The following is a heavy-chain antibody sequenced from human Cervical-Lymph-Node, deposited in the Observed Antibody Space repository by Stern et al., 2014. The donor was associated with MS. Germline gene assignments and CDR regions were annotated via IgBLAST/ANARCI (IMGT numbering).Heavy chain of an antibody. CDR1: GYTFTRYG. Sequence: QVQLVQSGAEVRKPGASVKVSCKASGYTFTRYGIAWVRQAPGQGLEWMGWFNTYNGNTDYTQSLQGRLTLSTDTGTNTAFMELRGLRSDDTAMYYCARDGPIEMATADQKDYWGQGTLVTVSS. J-gene: IGHJ4*02. CDR2: FNTYNGNT. CDR3: ARDGPIEMATADQKDY. D-gene: IGHD5-24*01. V-gene: IGHV1-18*01.